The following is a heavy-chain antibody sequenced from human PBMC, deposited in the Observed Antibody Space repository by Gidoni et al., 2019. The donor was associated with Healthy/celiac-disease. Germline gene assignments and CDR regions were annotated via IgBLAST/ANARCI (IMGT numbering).Heavy chain of an antibody. CDR3: AKEPVSSGKLNWFDP. CDR1: GFTFSSYA. D-gene: IGHD6-6*01. Sequence: EVQLLESGGGLVQPGGSLRLSCAASGFTFSSYAMSWVRQAPGKGLEWGSAISGSGGSTYYADSVKGRFTISRDNSKNTLYLQMNSLRVEDTAVYYCAKEPVSSGKLNWFDPWGQGTLVTVSS. V-gene: IGHV3-23*01. CDR2: ISGSGGST. J-gene: IGHJ5*02.